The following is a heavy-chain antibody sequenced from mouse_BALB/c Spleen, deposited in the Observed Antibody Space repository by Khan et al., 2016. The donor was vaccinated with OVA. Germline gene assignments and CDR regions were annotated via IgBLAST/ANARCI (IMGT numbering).Heavy chain of an antibody. Sequence: QMQLEESGPGLVAPSQSLSITCTISGFSLTNYGVHWVRQPPGKGLEWLVVIWSDRSTTYNSALKSRLTISKDNSKSQVFLKMNSLQTDDTAVYFCARQPYYHYNIMDYWGQGTSVTVSS. V-gene: IGHV2-6-1*01. CDR3: ARQPYYHYNIMDY. CDR2: IWSDRST. J-gene: IGHJ4*01. D-gene: IGHD2-10*01. CDR1: GFSLTNYG.